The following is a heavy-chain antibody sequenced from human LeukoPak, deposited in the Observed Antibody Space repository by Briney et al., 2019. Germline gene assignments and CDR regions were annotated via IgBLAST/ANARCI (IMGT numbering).Heavy chain of an antibody. CDR2: IYPGDSDT. CDR1: GYSFTTYF. V-gene: IGHV5-51*01. CDR3: ARGFKASDSSGYHYYYYMDV. J-gene: IGHJ6*03. Sequence: GESLKISCKGSGYSFTTYFIAWVRQVPGKRLEWMGIIYPGDSDTRYSPSFQGQVTISADKSISTAYLQWSSLKASDTAMYYCARGFKASDSSGYHYYYYMDVWGKGTTVTVSS. D-gene: IGHD3-22*01.